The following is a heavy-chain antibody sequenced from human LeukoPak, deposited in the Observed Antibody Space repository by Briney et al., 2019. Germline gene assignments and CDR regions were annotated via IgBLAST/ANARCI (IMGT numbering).Heavy chain of an antibody. CDR2: IYTSGST. CDR3: AKSNGYGLVDI. CDR1: GGSIRSYY. J-gene: IGHJ3*02. Sequence: PSETLSLTCTVSGGSIRSYYWSWIRQPPGKGLEWIGRIYTSGSTNYNPSLKSRVTMSVDTSKNQFSLELSSVTAADTAVYYCAKSNGYGLVDIWGQGTMVTVSS. D-gene: IGHD3-10*01. V-gene: IGHV4-4*07.